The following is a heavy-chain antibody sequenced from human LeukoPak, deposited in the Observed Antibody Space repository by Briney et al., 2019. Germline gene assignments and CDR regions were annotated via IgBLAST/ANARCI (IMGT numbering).Heavy chain of an antibody. V-gene: IGHV3-74*01. CDR3: AREGFPPGVLH. J-gene: IGHJ1*01. CDR2: INTDGSTT. CDR1: GFTFSNYW. D-gene: IGHD2-2*01. Sequence: GGSLRLSCAASGFTFSNYWMHWVRQAPGRGLVWVSRINTDGSTTTYADSVKGRFTISRDNAKNTLYLHMDSLRAEDTAVYYCAREGFPPGVLHWGQGTLVTVSS.